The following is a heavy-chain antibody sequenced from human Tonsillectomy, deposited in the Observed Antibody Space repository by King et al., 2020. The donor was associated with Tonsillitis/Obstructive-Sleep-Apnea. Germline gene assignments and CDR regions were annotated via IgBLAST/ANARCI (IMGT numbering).Heavy chain of an antibody. Sequence: QLVQSGAEVKKPGASVKVSCKASGYTFTSYGISWVRQAPGQGLEWMGWISAYNGNTNYAQKLQGRVTMTTDTSTSTAYMELRSLRSDDTAVYYCARYCSSTSCYIRWVGYYYYMDVWGKGTTVTVSS. CDR2: ISAYNGNT. CDR3: ARYCSSTSCYIRWVGYYYYMDV. V-gene: IGHV1-18*01. D-gene: IGHD2-2*02. CDR1: GYTFTSYG. J-gene: IGHJ6*03.